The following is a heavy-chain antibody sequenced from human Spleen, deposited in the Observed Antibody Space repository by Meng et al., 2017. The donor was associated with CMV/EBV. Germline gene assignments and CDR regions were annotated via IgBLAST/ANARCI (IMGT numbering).Heavy chain of an antibody. CDR3: AKGSYFDP. D-gene: IGHD3-10*01. J-gene: IGHJ5*02. V-gene: IGHV3-23*03. Sequence: GESLKISCAASGFTFSSYWMHWVRQAPGKGPEWISVIYSGGSRSYYADSVKGRFTISRKDSKNTLYLQMNSLTAEDTAVYYCAKGSYFDPWGQGTLVTVSS. CDR2: IYSGGSRS. CDR1: GFTFSSYW.